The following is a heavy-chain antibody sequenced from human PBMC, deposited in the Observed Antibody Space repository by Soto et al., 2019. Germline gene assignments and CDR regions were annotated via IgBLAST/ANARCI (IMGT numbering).Heavy chain of an antibody. CDR3: ARMVRGSNIDYYYYMDV. Sequence: QVHLVQSGGEVKKPGASVKVSCKASGHTFTSHGISWVRQAPGHGLEWMGWISAHNGATNYAQKLQGRVTVTTDTPTNTAYMELRRLRSEDTAVYSCARMVRGSNIDYYYYMDVWGKGATVTVSS. D-gene: IGHD3-10*01. CDR2: ISAHNGAT. V-gene: IGHV1-18*01. CDR1: GHTFTSHG. J-gene: IGHJ6*03.